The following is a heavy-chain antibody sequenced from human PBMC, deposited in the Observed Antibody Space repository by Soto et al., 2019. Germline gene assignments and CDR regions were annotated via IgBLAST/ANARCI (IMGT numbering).Heavy chain of an antibody. D-gene: IGHD3-9*01. CDR3: ARVSARVGYFDYP. CDR1: GGSFSGYY. CDR2: INHSGST. V-gene: IGHV4-34*01. Sequence: PWETLSLTCAVYGGSFSGYYWSWIRQPPGKGLEWIGEINHSGSTNYNPSLKSRVTISVDTSKNQFSLKLSSVTAADTAVYYCARVSARVGYFDYPWGQGTLVTVSS. J-gene: IGHJ5*02.